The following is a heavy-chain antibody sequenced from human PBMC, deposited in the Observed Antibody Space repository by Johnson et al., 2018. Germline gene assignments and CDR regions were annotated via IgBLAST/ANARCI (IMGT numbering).Heavy chain of an antibody. D-gene: IGHD5-18*01. Sequence: VQLVESGGGLVQXGRSLRLSCAASGFTFDDYAMHWVRQAPGKGLEWVSGISWNSGSIGYADSVKGRFTISRDNAKNSLYLQMNSLRAEDTALYYCAKGGSYGYYYYYYMDVWGKGTTVTVSS. V-gene: IGHV3-9*01. CDR1: GFTFDDYA. J-gene: IGHJ6*03. CDR2: ISWNSGSI. CDR3: AKGGSYGYYYYYYMDV.